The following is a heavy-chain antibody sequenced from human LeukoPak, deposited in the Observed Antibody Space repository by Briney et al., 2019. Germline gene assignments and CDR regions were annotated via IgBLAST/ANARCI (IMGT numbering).Heavy chain of an antibody. CDR1: GYTFTSYG. CDR2: ISAYNGNT. CDR3: ARERIRYGSGSYYNRKGYYYYMDV. V-gene: IGHV1-18*01. J-gene: IGHJ6*03. D-gene: IGHD3-10*01. Sequence: GASVKVSCKASGYTFTSYGISWVRQAPGQGLEWMGWISAYNGNTNYAQKLQGRVTMTTDTSTSTAYMELRSLRSDDTAVYYCARERIRYGSGSYYNRKGYYYYMDVWGKGTTVTISS.